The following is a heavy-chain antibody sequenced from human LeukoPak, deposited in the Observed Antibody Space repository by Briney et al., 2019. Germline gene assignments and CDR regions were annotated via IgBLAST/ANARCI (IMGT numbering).Heavy chain of an antibody. J-gene: IGHJ4*02. CDR1: GFTFSSYA. Sequence: GGSLRLYCAASGFTFSSYAMSWVRQAPGKGLEWVSAISGSGGSTYYADSVKGRFTISRDNSKNTLYLQMNSLRAEDTAVYYCAKDRRGDFWSGYPYWGQGTLDTVSS. CDR3: AKDRRGDFWSGYPY. V-gene: IGHV3-23*01. CDR2: ISGSGGST. D-gene: IGHD3-3*01.